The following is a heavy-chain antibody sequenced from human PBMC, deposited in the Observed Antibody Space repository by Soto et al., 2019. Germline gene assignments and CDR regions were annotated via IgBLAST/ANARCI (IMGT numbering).Heavy chain of an antibody. CDR2: IGTAGDP. V-gene: IGHV3-13*05. CDR1: GFTFSSYD. D-gene: IGHD1-26*01. CDR3: ARSVRYSGSYSLDY. Sequence: EVQLEESGGGLVQPGGSLRLSCAASGFTFSSYDMHWVRQATGKGLEWVSAIGTAGDPYYPGSVKGRFTISRENAKNSLYLQMNSLRAGDTAVYYCARSVRYSGSYSLDYWGQGTLVTVSS. J-gene: IGHJ4*02.